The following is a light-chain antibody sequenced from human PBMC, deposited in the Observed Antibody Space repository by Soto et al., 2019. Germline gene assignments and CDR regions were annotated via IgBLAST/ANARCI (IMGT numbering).Light chain of an antibody. CDR2: AAS. CDR1: QRISTY. J-gene: IGKJ1*01. V-gene: IGKV1-39*01. Sequence: DIQMTQSPSSLSASVGDRVTITCRASQRISTYLNWYQQKPGKAPKLLIYAASSLQSGVPSRLSSSASGTDFTLTISSLQPEDFATYYCQQSYSAPRTFGQGTKVEIK. CDR3: QQSYSAPRT.